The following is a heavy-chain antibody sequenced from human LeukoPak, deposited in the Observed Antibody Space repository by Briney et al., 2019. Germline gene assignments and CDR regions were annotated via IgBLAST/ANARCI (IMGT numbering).Heavy chain of an antibody. Sequence: SETLSLTCTVSGGSISSSSYYWGWIRQPPGKGLEWIGSIYYSGSTYYNPSLKSRVTICVDTSKNQFSLKLSSVTAADTAVYYCARQYYYDSSGYYLFDYWGQGTLVTVSS. CDR1: GGSISSSSYY. J-gene: IGHJ4*02. V-gene: IGHV4-39*01. D-gene: IGHD3-22*01. CDR3: ARQYYYDSSGYYLFDY. CDR2: IYYSGST.